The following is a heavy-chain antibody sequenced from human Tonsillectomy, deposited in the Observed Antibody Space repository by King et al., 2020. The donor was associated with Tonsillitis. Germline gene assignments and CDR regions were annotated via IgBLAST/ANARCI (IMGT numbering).Heavy chain of an antibody. D-gene: IGHD3-22*01. J-gene: IGHJ4*02. CDR2: IWCDGSKK. CDR3: ARTGITMIVVGRGPFDS. V-gene: IGHV3-33*01. CDR1: GFTLSSHG. Sequence: HVQLVESGGGVVQPGRSLRLSCAASGFTLSSHGMHWVRQAPGKGLEWVAFIWCDGSKKYYADSVKGRFTVSRDNSKNMLYLQMNSLRAEDTAVYYCARTGITMIVVGRGPFDSWGQGTLVTVTS.